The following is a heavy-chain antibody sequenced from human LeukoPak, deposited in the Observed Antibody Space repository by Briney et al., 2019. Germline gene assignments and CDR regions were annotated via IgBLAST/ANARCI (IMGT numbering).Heavy chain of an antibody. V-gene: IGHV1-2*02. J-gene: IGHJ4*02. D-gene: IGHD5-18*01. Sequence: ASVKVSCKASGGTFSSYAISWVRQAPGQGLEWMGWINPNSGGTNYAQKFQGRVTMTRDTSISTAYMELSRLRSDDTAVYYCARDRSNTAMDYYFDYWGQGTLVTVSS. CDR1: GGTFSSYA. CDR3: ARDRSNTAMDYYFDY. CDR2: INPNSGGT.